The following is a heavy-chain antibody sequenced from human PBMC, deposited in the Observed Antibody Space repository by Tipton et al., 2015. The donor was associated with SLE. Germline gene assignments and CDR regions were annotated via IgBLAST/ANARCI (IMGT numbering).Heavy chain of an antibody. Sequence: TLSLTCTVSGGSVSSGNYYWSWIRQPPGKGLEWIGSIYYSGSTHYNPSLKSRVTISVDTSKNQFSLKLSSVTAADTAVYYCARVLWGPGDYWGQGTLVTVSS. CDR2: IYYSGST. D-gene: IGHD7-27*01. J-gene: IGHJ4*02. CDR3: ARVLWGPGDY. CDR1: GGSVSSGNYY. V-gene: IGHV4-39*07.